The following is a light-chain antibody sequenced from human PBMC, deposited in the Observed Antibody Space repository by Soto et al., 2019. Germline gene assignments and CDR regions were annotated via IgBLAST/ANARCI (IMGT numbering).Light chain of an antibody. CDR3: CSYAGTYSL. V-gene: IGLV2-11*01. CDR1: SSDIGGYNY. J-gene: IGLJ2*01. CDR2: DVT. Sequence: QSVLTQPRSVSGSPGQSVTISRTGTSSDIGGYNYVSWYQQHPGKAPKLMIYDVTERPSGVPDRFSGSKSGNTASLAISGLQAEDEADYYCCSYAGTYSLFGGGTKLTVL.